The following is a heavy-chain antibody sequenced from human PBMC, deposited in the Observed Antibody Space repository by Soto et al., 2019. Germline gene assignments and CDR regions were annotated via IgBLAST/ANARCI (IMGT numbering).Heavy chain of an antibody. J-gene: IGHJ4*02. Sequence: SEPLCLTGTVACGSSISYYGIWIRQPPGKGLECIGYIYYSGSTNYNPSLKSRVTISVDTSKNQFSLKLSSVTAADTAVYYCARGLRRFAYWGQRTLVIVSP. CDR2: IYYSGST. V-gene: IGHV4-59*01. CDR1: CGSSISYY. CDR3: ARGLRRFAY. D-gene: IGHD3-16*01.